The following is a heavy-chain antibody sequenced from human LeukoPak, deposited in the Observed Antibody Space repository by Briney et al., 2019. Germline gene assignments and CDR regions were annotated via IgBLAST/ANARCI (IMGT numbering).Heavy chain of an antibody. Sequence: GGSLRLSCAASGFTFSSYGMHWVRQAPGKGLEWVAVIWYDGSNKYYADSVKGRFTISRDNSKNTLYLQMNSLRAEDTAVYYCALAVAGTYFDYWGQGTQVTVSS. CDR2: IWYDGSNK. CDR1: GFTFSSYG. J-gene: IGHJ4*02. D-gene: IGHD6-19*01. V-gene: IGHV3-33*01. CDR3: ALAVAGTYFDY.